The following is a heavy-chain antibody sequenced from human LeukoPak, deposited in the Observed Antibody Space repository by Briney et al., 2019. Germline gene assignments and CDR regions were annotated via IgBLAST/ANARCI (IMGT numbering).Heavy chain of an antibody. D-gene: IGHD4-17*01. V-gene: IGHV3-30*19. CDR1: GFNFSSYG. J-gene: IGHJ4*02. Sequence: GGSLRLSCATSGFNFSSYGMYWLRQAPGKGLEWVAVISYDGSNKYYADSVKGRFTISRDNSKNTLYLQMNSLRAEDTAVYYCATDTYYGDPRPWGQGTLVTVFS. CDR3: ATDTYYGDPRP. CDR2: ISYDGSNK.